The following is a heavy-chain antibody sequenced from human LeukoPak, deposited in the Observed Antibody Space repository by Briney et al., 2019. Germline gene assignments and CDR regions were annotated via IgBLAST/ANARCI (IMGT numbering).Heavy chain of an antibody. CDR3: AREGPLGKYYDY. D-gene: IGHD3-16*01. CDR1: GGSINNLF. Sequence: SETLSLTCTVSGGSINNLFWTWIRQPPGKGLEWIGYFSYSGGTTYNPSLKSRVTVSIDTSKNQFSLNLNSVTAADTAVYYCAREGPLGKYYDYWGPGTLVTVSS. J-gene: IGHJ4*02. CDR2: FSYSGGT. V-gene: IGHV4-59*01.